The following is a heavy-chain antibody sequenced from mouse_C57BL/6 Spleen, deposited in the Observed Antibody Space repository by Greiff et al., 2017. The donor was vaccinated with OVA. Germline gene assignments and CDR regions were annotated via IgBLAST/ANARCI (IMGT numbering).Heavy chain of an antibody. CDR1: GYSLTSYY. CDR3: ASDYYWYFDV. CDR2: IYPGSGNT. Sequence: VQLQQSGPELVKPGASVKISCKASGYSLTSYYIHWVKQRPGQGLEWIGWIYPGSGNTKYNEKFKGKATLTADTSSSTAYMQLISLTSEDSAVYYCASDYYWYFDVWGTGTTVTVSS. J-gene: IGHJ1*03. V-gene: IGHV1-66*01. D-gene: IGHD1-1*02.